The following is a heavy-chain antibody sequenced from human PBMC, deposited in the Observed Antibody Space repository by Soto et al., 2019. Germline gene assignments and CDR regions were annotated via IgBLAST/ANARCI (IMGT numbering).Heavy chain of an antibody. CDR3: ARLVYDTRLNYMYFDF. Sequence: SETLSLTCAVSGVSLTSGNWWTWVRQSPQRGLEYICEIFHDGTANYYPSFERRVAMSVDTSRNQFSLKLTSVTAADTAVYFCARLVYDTRLNYMYFDFWGPGTLVTVS. CDR1: GVSLTSGNW. V-gene: IGHV4-4*02. CDR2: IFHDGTA. J-gene: IGHJ4*02. D-gene: IGHD3-10*01.